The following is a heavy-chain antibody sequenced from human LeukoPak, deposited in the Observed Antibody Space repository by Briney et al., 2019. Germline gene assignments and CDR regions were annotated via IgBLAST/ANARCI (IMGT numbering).Heavy chain of an antibody. CDR2: VYHSGNT. J-gene: IGHJ5*02. Sequence: PSETLSLTCTVSGGSISNYYWNWIRQPPGKRLEWIGSVYHSGNTNYNPSLGSRVTMSVDTSKNQFSLKLNSVTATDTPVYYCARRISGDYGNWLDPWGQGTPVTVSS. D-gene: IGHD4-17*01. CDR1: GGSISNYY. CDR3: ARRISGDYGNWLDP. V-gene: IGHV4-59*01.